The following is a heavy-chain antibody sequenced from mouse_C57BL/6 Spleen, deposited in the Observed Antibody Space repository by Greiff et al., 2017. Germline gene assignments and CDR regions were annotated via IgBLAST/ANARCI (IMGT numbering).Heavy chain of an antibody. CDR3: AREKGQYYGSSASMDY. J-gene: IGHJ4*01. CDR1: GFTFSSYA. V-gene: IGHV5-4*01. CDR2: ISDGGSYT. D-gene: IGHD1-1*01. Sequence: EVQLVESGGGLVKPGGSLKLSCAASGFTFSSYAMSWVRQTPEKRLEWVATISDGGSYTYYPDNVKGRFTISRDNAKNNLYLQMSHLKSEDTAMYYCAREKGQYYGSSASMDYWGQGTSVTVSS.